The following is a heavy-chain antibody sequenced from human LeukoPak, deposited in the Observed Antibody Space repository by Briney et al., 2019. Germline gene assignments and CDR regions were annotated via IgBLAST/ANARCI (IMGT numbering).Heavy chain of an antibody. CDR1: GFALTNYA. Sequence: GGSLRLSCAASGFALTNYAMTWVRQVPGKGLEWVSGTSGGGSSTAYADSVEGRFTLSRDISKNTLFLQMNSLRAEDTAVYYCAKGYDFWSGYYDSWGQGTLVTVSS. V-gene: IGHV3-23*01. CDR2: TSGGGSST. CDR3: AKGYDFWSGYYDS. D-gene: IGHD3-3*01. J-gene: IGHJ4*02.